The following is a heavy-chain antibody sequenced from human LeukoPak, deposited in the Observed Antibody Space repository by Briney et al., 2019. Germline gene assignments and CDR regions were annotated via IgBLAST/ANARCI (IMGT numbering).Heavy chain of an antibody. CDR1: GASISNYY. Sequence: SETLSLTCTVSGASISNYYWSWIRQTPEKGLEWMGHIHSSGGSSYYPSLKSQLTLSIDTSRNQLSLKLPSVTAADTAVYFCARLGSYHDFWGQGALVTVSS. CDR2: IHSSGGS. J-gene: IGHJ4*02. V-gene: IGHV4-4*09. D-gene: IGHD1-26*01. CDR3: ARLGSYHDF.